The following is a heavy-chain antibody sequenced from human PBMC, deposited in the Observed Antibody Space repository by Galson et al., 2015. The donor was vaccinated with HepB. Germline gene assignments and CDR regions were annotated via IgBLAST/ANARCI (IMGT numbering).Heavy chain of an antibody. Sequence: SLRLSCAASGFTFSSYSMNWVRQAPGKGLEWVSSISSSSSYIYYAGSVKGRFTISRDNAKNSLYLQMNSLRAEDTAVYYCARPEVNYYDSSGYPLAWGQGTLVTVSS. CDR3: ARPEVNYYDSSGYPLA. D-gene: IGHD3-22*01. CDR2: ISSSSSYI. CDR1: GFTFSSYS. V-gene: IGHV3-21*01. J-gene: IGHJ5*02.